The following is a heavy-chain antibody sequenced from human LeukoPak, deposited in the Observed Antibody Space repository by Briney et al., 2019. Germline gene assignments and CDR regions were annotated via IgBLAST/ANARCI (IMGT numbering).Heavy chain of an antibody. J-gene: IGHJ4*02. CDR1: GFTFSSYA. Sequence: GGSLRLSCAASGFTFSSYAMSWVRQAPGKGLEWVSAISGSGGSTYYADSVKGRFTISRDNSKNTLYLQMNSLRAEDTAVYYCAKDQLTFCGGDCYGFDYWGQGTLLTVSS. D-gene: IGHD2-21*02. CDR2: ISGSGGST. CDR3: AKDQLTFCGGDCYGFDY. V-gene: IGHV3-23*01.